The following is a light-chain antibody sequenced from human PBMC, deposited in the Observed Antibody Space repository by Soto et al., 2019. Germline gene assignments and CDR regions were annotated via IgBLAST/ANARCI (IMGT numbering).Light chain of an antibody. CDR2: EVS. V-gene: IGLV2-14*01. CDR3: SSYTIITTRV. Sequence: QSVLTQPASVSGSPGQSITISCTGTSSDVGYYNYVSWYQQHPGKAPKLLIYEVSNRPSGVSHRFSGSKSGNTASLTISGLQAEDEADYYCSSYTIITTRVFGGGTKVTVL. J-gene: IGLJ3*02. CDR1: SSDVGYYNY.